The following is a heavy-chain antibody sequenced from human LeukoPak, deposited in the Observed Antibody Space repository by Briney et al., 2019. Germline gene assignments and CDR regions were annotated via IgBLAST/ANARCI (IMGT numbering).Heavy chain of an antibody. D-gene: IGHD6-6*01. V-gene: IGHV1-24*01. J-gene: IGHJ6*03. CDR1: GYSLTALS. CDR2: FDREDRET. CDR3: ATRLVLPLMYMDV. Sequence: ASVKVSCKVSGYSLTALSIHWVRQAPGSGLESMGGFDREDRETIHAQNCQGRVTMTEDTSTDTAYMELSSVRSEDTAVYFCATRLVLPLMYMDVWGKGTAVTVSS.